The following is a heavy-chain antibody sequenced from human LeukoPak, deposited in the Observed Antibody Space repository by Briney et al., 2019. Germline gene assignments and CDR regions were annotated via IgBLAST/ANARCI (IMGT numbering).Heavy chain of an antibody. Sequence: PGGSLRLSCTAPGSSLGVYAMNWVRQAPGKGLERISSIFGNGAGINYADSVKGRFTISRDNAQNTLYLQMNSLRTEDTAVYYCAKDRIPDGFYSIDSWGQGVLVTVSS. CDR3: AKDRIPDGFYSIDS. CDR2: IFGNGAGI. V-gene: IGHV3-23*01. CDR1: GSSLGVYA. D-gene: IGHD3-22*01. J-gene: IGHJ4*02.